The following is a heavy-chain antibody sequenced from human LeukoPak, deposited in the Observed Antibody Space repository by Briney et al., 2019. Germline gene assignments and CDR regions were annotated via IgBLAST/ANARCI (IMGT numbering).Heavy chain of an antibody. CDR2: VYDSGNT. J-gene: IGHJ4*02. CDR1: GSSISGYY. D-gene: IGHD3-22*01. Sequence: SETLSLTCNVSGSSISGYYWSWIRQPPGKGLEWIGYVYDSGNTNYNPSLRSRVTISVDTSKDQFSLKLSSVTAADTAVYYCARGDSHLHSSGYYYYWGQGTLVTVPS. CDR3: ARGDSHLHSSGYYYY. V-gene: IGHV4-59*01.